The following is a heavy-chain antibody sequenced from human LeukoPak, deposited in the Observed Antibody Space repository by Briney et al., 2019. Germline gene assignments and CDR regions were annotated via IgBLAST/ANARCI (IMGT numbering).Heavy chain of an antibody. CDR1: GYAFSSYG. CDR3: ARDRTPRHSILPASRGLVAY. J-gene: IGHJ4*02. D-gene: IGHD2-2*01. CDR2: ISGYNAKT. Sequence: ASVKVSCKASGYAFSSYGITWVRQAPGQGLEWMGWISGYNAKTNYAQKLQGRVTMTTDTSTSTAYMELRSLRSDDTAVYYCARDRTPRHSILPASRGLVAYWGQGTLVTVSS. V-gene: IGHV1-18*01.